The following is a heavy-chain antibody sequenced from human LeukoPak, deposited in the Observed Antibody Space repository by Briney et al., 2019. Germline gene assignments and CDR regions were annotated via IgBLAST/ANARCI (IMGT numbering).Heavy chain of an antibody. V-gene: IGHV4-39*01. CDR1: GGSISRSTYY. J-gene: IGHJ6*02. CDR3: ARTTRSEYYYGMDV. Sequence: SETLSLTCTVSGGSISRSTYYWGWLRQPPGRGLEWIGSIYYSGRTYYNPSLKSRVTISVDTSKNQFSLNLSSVTAADTAVYYCARTTRSEYYYGMDVWGQGTTVTVSS. CDR2: IYYSGRT. D-gene: IGHD1-14*01.